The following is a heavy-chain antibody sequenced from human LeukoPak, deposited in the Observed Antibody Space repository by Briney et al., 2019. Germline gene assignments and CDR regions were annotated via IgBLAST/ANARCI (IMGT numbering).Heavy chain of an antibody. CDR3: TRGIPYYYDSSGYYDYFDY. CDR2: IRSKAYGGTT. CDR1: GFTFGDYA. Sequence: GGSLRLSCTASGFTFGDYAMSWVRQAPGKGLEWVGFIRSKAYGGTTEYAASVKGRFTISRDDSKSIAYLQMNSLKTEDTAVYYCTRGIPYYYDSSGYYDYFDYWGQGTLVTVSS. V-gene: IGHV3-49*04. J-gene: IGHJ4*02. D-gene: IGHD3-22*01.